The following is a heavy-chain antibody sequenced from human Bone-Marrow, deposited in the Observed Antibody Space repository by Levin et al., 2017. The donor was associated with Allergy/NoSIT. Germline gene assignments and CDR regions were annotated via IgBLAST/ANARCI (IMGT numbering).Heavy chain of an antibody. V-gene: IGHV3-7*01. CDR2: IKQDGSEK. J-gene: IGHJ6*02. CDR1: GFTFSSYW. Sequence: LSLTCAASGFTFSSYWMSWVRQAPGKGLEWVANIKQDGSEKYYVDSVKGRFTISRDNAKNSLYLQMNSLRAEDTAVYYCARWSPITAAAGTIHYYYYGMDVWGQGTTVTVSS. D-gene: IGHD6-13*01. CDR3: ARWSPITAAAGTIHYYYYGMDV.